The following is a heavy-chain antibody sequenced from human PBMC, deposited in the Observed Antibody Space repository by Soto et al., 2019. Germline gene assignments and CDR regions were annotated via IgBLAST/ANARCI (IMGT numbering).Heavy chain of an antibody. D-gene: IGHD5-12*01. CDR2: IIPIFGTA. J-gene: IGHJ4*02. Sequence: ASVKVSCQASGGTFSSYAISWVRQAPGQGLEWMGGIIPIFGTANYAQKFQGRVTITADESTSTAYMELSSLRSEDTAVYYCARDTSGKSSGYDTFDYWGQGTLVTVSS. CDR1: GGTFSSYA. CDR3: ARDTSGKSSGYDTFDY. V-gene: IGHV1-69*13.